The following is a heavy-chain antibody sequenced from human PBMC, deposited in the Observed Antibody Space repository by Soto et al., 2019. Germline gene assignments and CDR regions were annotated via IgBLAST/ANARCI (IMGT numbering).Heavy chain of an antibody. CDR1: GFTFSSYW. CDR2: INSDGSST. V-gene: IGHV3-74*01. CDR3: ARGGYCSSTSCYKFRWFDP. D-gene: IGHD2-2*02. Sequence: GGSLRLSCTASGFTFSSYWMHWVRQAPGKGLVWVSRINSDGSSTSYADSVKGRFTISRGNAKNTLYLQMNSLRAEDTAVYYCARGGYCSSTSCYKFRWFDPWGQGTLVTVSS. J-gene: IGHJ5*02.